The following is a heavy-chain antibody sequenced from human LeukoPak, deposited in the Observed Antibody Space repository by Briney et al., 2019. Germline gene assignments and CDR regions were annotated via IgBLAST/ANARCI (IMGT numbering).Heavy chain of an antibody. CDR2: ISGSGTNI. V-gene: IGHV3-11*01. Sequence: TGGSLRLSCAASGFTLSDYYMSWIRQAPGKGLEWVSYISGSGTNIKYADSAKGRFTIFRDNSKNSLYLQMNSLRAEDTAVYYCARDVGSCGTPPYFDYWGQGTLVTVSS. CDR3: ARDVGSCGTPPYFDY. CDR1: GFTLSDYY. D-gene: IGHD1-14*01. J-gene: IGHJ4*02.